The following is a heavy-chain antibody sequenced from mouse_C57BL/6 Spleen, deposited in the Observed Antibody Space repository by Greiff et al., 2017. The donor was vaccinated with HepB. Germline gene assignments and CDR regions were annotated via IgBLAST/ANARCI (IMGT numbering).Heavy chain of an antibody. Sequence: EVQLQQSGTVLARPGASVKMSCKTSGYTFTSYWMHWVKQRPGQGLEWIGAIYPGNSDTSYNQKFKGKAKLTAVTSASTAYMELSSLTNEDSAVYYCTIPMVTTWGYFDYWGQGTTLTVSS. J-gene: IGHJ2*01. D-gene: IGHD2-2*01. CDR2: IYPGNSDT. CDR1: GYTFTSYW. CDR3: TIPMVTTWGYFDY. V-gene: IGHV1-5*01.